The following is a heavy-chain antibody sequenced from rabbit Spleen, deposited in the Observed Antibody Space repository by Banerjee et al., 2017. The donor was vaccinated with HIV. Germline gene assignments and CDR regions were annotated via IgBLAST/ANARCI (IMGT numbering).Heavy chain of an antibody. Sequence: QEQLVESGGGLVKPEGSLTLTCKASGFSFSDRDVMCWVRQAPGKGLEWIACIYGGSSGSTYYASWAKGRFTISKTSPTTVTLQVTSLTAADTATYFCARDAGTSFSTYGMDLWGPGTLVTVS. J-gene: IGHJ6*01. CDR2: IYGGSSGST. CDR1: GFSFSDRDV. D-gene: IGHD8-1*01. V-gene: IGHV1S45*01. CDR3: ARDAGTSFSTYGMDL.